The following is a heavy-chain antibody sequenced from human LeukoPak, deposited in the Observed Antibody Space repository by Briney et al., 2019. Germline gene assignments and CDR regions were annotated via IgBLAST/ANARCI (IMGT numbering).Heavy chain of an antibody. D-gene: IGHD2-8*02. CDR1: GFTFSSYS. V-gene: IGHV3-21*01. CDR2: ISSSSSYI. J-gene: IGHJ4*02. CDR3: ASLCTGGVAGGFDY. Sequence: PGGSLRLSCAASGFTFSSYSMNWVRQAPGKGLEWVSSISSSSSYIYYADSVKGRFTISRDNAKNSLYLQMNSLRAEDTAVYYCASLCTGGVAGGFDYWGQGTLVTVSS.